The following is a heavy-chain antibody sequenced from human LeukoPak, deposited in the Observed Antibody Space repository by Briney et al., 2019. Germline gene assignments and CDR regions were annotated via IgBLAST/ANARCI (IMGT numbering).Heavy chain of an antibody. CDR1: GDSINSLDL. CDR2: MYLSGTT. J-gene: IGHJ4*02. Sequence: SGTLSLTCTVSGDSINSLDLWSWVRQPPGKGLEWIGEMYLSGTTHSNPSVKSRVTISIDKSKNQFFLNLSSVTAADTAVYYCAKDLYYYGSGSSGFDYWGQGTLVTVSS. D-gene: IGHD3-10*01. CDR3: AKDLYYYGSGSSGFDY. V-gene: IGHV4-4*02.